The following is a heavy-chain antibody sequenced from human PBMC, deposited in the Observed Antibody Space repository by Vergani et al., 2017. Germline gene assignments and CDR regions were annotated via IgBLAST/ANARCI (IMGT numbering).Heavy chain of an antibody. V-gene: IGHV1-46*01. CDR3: ARDVATMIVDVCDGMDV. J-gene: IGHJ6*04. Sequence: QVQLVQSGAEVKKPGASVKVSCKASGYTFTSYYMHWVRQAPGQGLEWMGIINPSGGSTSYAQKFQGRVTMTRDTSTSTVYMELSSLRSEDTAVYYCARDVATMIVDVCDGMDVGGEGTTVTVSS. CDR2: INPSGGST. D-gene: IGHD3-22*01. CDR1: GYTFTSYY.